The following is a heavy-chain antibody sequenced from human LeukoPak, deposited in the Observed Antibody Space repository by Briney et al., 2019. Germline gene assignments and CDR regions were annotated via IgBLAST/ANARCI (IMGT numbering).Heavy chain of an antibody. Sequence: SVKVSCKASGGTFISYAISWVRQSPGQGLEGRGGIIPIFGTAKYAQKFQGRVTITTDGSTSTAYMELSSLRSEDTAVYYCARVATNEEDYFDYWGQGTLVTVSS. CDR3: ARVATNEEDYFDY. CDR2: IIPIFGTA. J-gene: IGHJ4*02. D-gene: IGHD1-1*01. CDR1: GGTFISYA. V-gene: IGHV1-69*05.